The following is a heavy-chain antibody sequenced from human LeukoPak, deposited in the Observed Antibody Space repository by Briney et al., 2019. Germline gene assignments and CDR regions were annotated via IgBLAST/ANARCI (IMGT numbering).Heavy chain of an antibody. D-gene: IGHD6-13*01. Sequence: GGFLRLSCAASGFTFSSYAMTWVRQAPGKGLEWVSSVSGSGGNTYYADSVKGRFTISRDNSKNTLYLQMNNVGAEDTALYYCAKCMAEPGTCYFDYWGQGTLVTVSS. CDR1: GFTFSSYA. J-gene: IGHJ4*02. V-gene: IGHV3-23*01. CDR3: AKCMAEPGTCYFDY. CDR2: VSGSGGNT.